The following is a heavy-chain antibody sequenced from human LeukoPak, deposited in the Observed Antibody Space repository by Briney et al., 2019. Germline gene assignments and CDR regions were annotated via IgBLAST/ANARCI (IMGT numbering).Heavy chain of an antibody. CDR3: TRLRGVTDC. D-gene: IGHD3-10*01. Sequence: GGSLRLSCAASGFTFSSYAMHWVRQAPGKGLEWVAVISYDGSNKYYADSVKGRFTISRDNSKNTLYLQMNSLRAEDTAVYYCTRLRGVTDCWGQGTLVTVSS. V-gene: IGHV3-30-3*01. CDR1: GFTFSSYA. CDR2: ISYDGSNK. J-gene: IGHJ4*02.